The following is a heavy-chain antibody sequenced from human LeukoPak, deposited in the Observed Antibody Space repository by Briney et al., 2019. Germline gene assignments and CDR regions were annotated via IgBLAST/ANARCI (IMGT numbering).Heavy chain of an antibody. V-gene: IGHV3-30*02. CDR2: IRYDGSNK. CDR1: GFIFSNYG. D-gene: IGHD2-2*01. Sequence: PGGSLRPSCAASGFIFSNYGMHWVRQAPGKGLEWVAFIRYDGSNKYHADSVKGRFTISRDNSKNTLHLQINSLRVEDTAVYYCAKDGVGIIPSALSRFDYWGQGTLLTVSS. J-gene: IGHJ4*02. CDR3: AKDGVGIIPSALSRFDY.